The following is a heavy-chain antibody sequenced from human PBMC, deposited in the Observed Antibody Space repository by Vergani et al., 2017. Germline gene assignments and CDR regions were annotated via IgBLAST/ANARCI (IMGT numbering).Heavy chain of an antibody. J-gene: IGHJ6*03. Sequence: EVQLLESGGGLVQPGGSLRLSCAASGFTFSSYAMSWVRQAPGKGLEWVSAISGSGGRTYYADSVKGRGTIYRDNSKNTLYLKMNSLKTEDTAVYYCTKVGGVPAATQTGYYYYMDVWGKGTTVTVSS. CDR2: ISGSGGRT. CDR3: TKVGGVPAATQTGYYYYMDV. D-gene: IGHD2-2*01. CDR1: GFTFSSYA. V-gene: IGHV3-23*01.